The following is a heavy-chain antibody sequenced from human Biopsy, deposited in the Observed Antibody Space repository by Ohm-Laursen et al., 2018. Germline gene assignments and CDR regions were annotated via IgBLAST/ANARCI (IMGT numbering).Heavy chain of an antibody. V-gene: IGHV1-2*02. CDR1: GYTFTGYK. CDR3: TRGGYYYDSLAYYYWFDP. CDR2: LKAKTGDT. Sequence: ASVKASCKASGYTFTGYKVQWVRQAPGQGLEWMGWLKAKTGDTNYAQKFQGRVTMTRDTSISTAYVDLSSLRSDDTAVYYCTRGGYYYDSLAYYYWFDPWGQGTLVAVSS. D-gene: IGHD3-22*01. J-gene: IGHJ5*02.